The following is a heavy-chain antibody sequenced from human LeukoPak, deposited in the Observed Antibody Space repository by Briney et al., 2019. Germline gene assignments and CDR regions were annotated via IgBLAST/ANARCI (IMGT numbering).Heavy chain of an antibody. CDR3: ARARDFWSSYEPNYDY. Sequence: SVKVSCKASGGTFSSYAISWVRQAPGQGLEWMGRIIPILGIANYAQKFQGRVTITADKSTSTAYMELSSLRSEDTAVYYCARARDFWSSYEPNYDYWGQGTLVSVSS. CDR2: IIPILGIA. D-gene: IGHD3-3*01. J-gene: IGHJ4*02. V-gene: IGHV1-69*04. CDR1: GGTFSSYA.